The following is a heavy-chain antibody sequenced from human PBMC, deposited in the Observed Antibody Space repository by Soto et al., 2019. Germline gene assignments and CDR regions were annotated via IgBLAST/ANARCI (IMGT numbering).Heavy chain of an antibody. CDR1: GDIVSSNNAA. V-gene: IGHV6-1*01. D-gene: IGHD6-19*01. CDR3: TRGQWQNWFAP. J-gene: IGHJ5*02. Sequence: SQTLSHTCAISGDIVSSNNAAWNWIRQCPSRGLDWLGRTYYRSKRYNEYAVTVKSRITINPDTSNNHFSLHLNSVTPQYTAAYYRTRGQWQNWFAPWGQGPLVTVYS. CDR2: TYYRSKRYN.